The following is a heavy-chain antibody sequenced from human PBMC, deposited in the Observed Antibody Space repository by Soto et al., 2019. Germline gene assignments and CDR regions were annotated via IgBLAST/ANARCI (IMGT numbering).Heavy chain of an antibody. V-gene: IGHV1-8*01. Sequence: QVQLVQSGAEVQKPGASVKVSCKASGYTFTSYDINWVRQATGQGLEWMGWMNPNSGNTGYAQKFQGRVTMTRNTSIRTAYMELSSLRSEDTAVYYCARVPGIAAAGTFDYYYYYMDVWGKGTTVTVSS. CDR1: GYTFTSYD. CDR3: ARVPGIAAAGTFDYYYYYMDV. D-gene: IGHD6-13*01. CDR2: MNPNSGNT. J-gene: IGHJ6*03.